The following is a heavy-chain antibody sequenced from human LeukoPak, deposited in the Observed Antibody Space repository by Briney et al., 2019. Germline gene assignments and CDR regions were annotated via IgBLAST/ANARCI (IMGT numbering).Heavy chain of an antibody. J-gene: IGHJ4*02. CDR1: GFNFNNYW. D-gene: IGHD3-22*01. CDR3: ARASQDSSGYYGLFDY. Sequence: PGGSLRLSCAASGFNFNNYWMTWVRQAPGKGLEWVANIRQDGTEKYYVDSVKGRFTISRDNSKNSLYLQMNSLRADDTAVYYCARASQDSSGYYGLFDYWGQGTLVTVSS. V-gene: IGHV3-7*01. CDR2: IRQDGTEK.